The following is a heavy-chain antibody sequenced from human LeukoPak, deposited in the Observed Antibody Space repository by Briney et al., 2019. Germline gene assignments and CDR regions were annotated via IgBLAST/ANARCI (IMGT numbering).Heavy chain of an antibody. CDR2: ISSSSTI. D-gene: IGHD3-10*01. CDR3: ARSRGFGELFDY. Sequence: GGSLRLSCAASGFTFSSYSMNWVRQAPGKGLEWVSYISSSSTIYYADSVEGRFTISRDNAKNSLYLQMNSLRDEDTAVYYCARSRGFGELFDYWGQGTLVTVSS. V-gene: IGHV3-48*02. CDR1: GFTFSSYS. J-gene: IGHJ4*02.